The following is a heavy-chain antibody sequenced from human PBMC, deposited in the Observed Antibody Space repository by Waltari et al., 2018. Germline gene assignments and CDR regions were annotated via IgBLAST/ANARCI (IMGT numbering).Heavy chain of an antibody. J-gene: IGHJ4*02. CDR2: INHSGST. D-gene: IGHD3-3*01. CDR1: GGSFSGYY. CDR3: AREGHYDFWSGYFYPDFDY. Sequence: QVQLQQWGAGLLKPSETLSLTCAVYGGSFSGYYWSWIRQPPGKGLEWIGEINHSGSTNYHPSLKSRVTISGDTSKNQFSLKLSSVTAADTAVYYCAREGHYDFWSGYFYPDFDYWGQGTLVTVSS. V-gene: IGHV4-34*01.